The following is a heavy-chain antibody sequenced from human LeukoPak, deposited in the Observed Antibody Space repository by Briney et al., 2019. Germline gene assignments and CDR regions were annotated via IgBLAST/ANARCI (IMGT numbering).Heavy chain of an antibody. CDR1: GFTFSSYG. CDR2: MSYDGSKE. CDR3: ARDKGRYSSGWYLAFDI. D-gene: IGHD6-19*01. J-gene: IGHJ3*02. V-gene: IGHV3-30*03. Sequence: GGSLRLSCAASGFTFSSYGMHWVRQAPGKGLEWVAVMSYDGSKEYYADSVKGRFTISRDNSKNTLYLQMNSLRVEDTAVYYCARDKGRYSSGWYLAFDIWGQGTMVTVSS.